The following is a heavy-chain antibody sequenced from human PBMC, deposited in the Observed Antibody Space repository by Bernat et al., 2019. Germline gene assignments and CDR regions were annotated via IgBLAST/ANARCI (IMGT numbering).Heavy chain of an antibody. V-gene: IGHV4-39*01. CDR1: GDSISTSDYY. CDR3: GRLRVTGVGGRGYIDS. CDR2: ILYSGTT. D-gene: IGHD2-15*01. J-gene: IGHJ4*02. Sequence: QVQLQESGPGLVKPSETLSLTCTVSGDSISTSDYYWGWIRQPPGKGLELIGNILYSGTTYYNPSLRSRVTISVDTSKNQFSLKLTSVTAADAALYHWGRLRVTGVGGRGYIDSWGQGTLVVVAS.